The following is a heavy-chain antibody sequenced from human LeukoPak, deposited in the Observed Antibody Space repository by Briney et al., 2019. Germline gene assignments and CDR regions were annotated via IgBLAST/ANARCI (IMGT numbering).Heavy chain of an antibody. CDR1: GYTFTSYG. CDR3: ARGNLRYFDWLPQANWFDP. V-gene: IGHV1-18*01. Sequence: GASVKVSCKASGYTFTSYGISWVRQAPGQGLEWMGWISAYNGNTNYAQKLQGRVTMTTDTSTSTAYMDLRSLRSDDTAVYYCARGNLRYFDWLPQANWFDPWGQGTLVTVSS. J-gene: IGHJ5*02. CDR2: ISAYNGNT. D-gene: IGHD3-9*01.